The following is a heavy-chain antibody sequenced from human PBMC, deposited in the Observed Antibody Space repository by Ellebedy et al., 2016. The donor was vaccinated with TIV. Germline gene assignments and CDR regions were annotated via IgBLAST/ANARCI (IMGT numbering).Heavy chain of an antibody. V-gene: IGHV4-34*01. Sequence: SETLSLTCAVYGGSFSGYYWSWIRQPPGKGLEWIGEINHSGSTNYNPSLKSRVTISVDTSKNQFSLKLSSVTAADTAVYYCARGRPSGRSRAGSHIHDAFDIWGQGTMVTVSS. CDR2: INHSGST. J-gene: IGHJ3*02. D-gene: IGHD6-19*01. CDR3: ARGRPSGRSRAGSHIHDAFDI. CDR1: GGSFSGYY.